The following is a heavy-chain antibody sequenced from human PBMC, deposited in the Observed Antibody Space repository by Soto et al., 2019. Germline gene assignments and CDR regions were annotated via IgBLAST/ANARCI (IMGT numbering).Heavy chain of an antibody. CDR2: ISYDGSNK. D-gene: IGHD6-19*01. J-gene: IGHJ6*02. CDR3: ANTIAVAGLYGMDV. CDR1: GFTFSSYG. Sequence: GGSLRLSCAASGFTFSSYGMHWVRQAPGKGLEWVAVISYDGSNKYYADSVKGRFTISRDNSKNTLYLQMNSLRAEDTAVYYCANTIAVAGLYGMDVWGQGTTVTVSS. V-gene: IGHV3-30*18.